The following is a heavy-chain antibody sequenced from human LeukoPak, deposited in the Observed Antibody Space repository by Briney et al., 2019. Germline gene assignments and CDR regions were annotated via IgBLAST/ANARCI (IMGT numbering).Heavy chain of an antibody. CDR1: GYTFTSYG. Sequence: ASVKVSCKASGYTFTSYGISWVRQAPGQGLEWMGWISAYNGNTNYAQKLQGRVTMTTDTSTSTAYMELRSLRSDDTAVYYCARDTYSVVTPGVDAFDIWGQGTMVTVSS. V-gene: IGHV1-18*01. CDR3: ARDTYSVVTPGVDAFDI. D-gene: IGHD1-26*01. CDR2: ISAYNGNT. J-gene: IGHJ3*02.